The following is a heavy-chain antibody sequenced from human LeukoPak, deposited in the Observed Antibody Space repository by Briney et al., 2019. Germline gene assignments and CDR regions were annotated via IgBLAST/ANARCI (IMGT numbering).Heavy chain of an antibody. CDR1: GYTFTGYY. D-gene: IGHD6-19*01. CDR2: INPNSGGT. J-gene: IGHJ4*02. Sequence: GASVKVSCKASGYTFTGYYMHWVRQAPGQGLEWMGWINPNSGGTNYAQKFQGRVTMTRDTSISTAYMELSRLRSDDTAVYYCARDPVAGNPLFDYCGQGTLVTVSS. CDR3: ARDPVAGNPLFDY. V-gene: IGHV1-2*02.